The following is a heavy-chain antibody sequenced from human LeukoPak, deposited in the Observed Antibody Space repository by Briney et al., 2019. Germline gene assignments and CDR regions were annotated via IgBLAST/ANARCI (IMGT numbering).Heavy chain of an antibody. D-gene: IGHD6-13*01. Sequence: SETLSLTCAVYGGTFSGYYWSWIRQPPGKGLEWIGYIYYSGSTYYNPSLKSRVTISVDTSKNQFSLKLSSVTAADTAVYYCAREAADSSSWYLYYYYYMDVWGKGTTVTVSS. J-gene: IGHJ6*03. CDR1: GGTFSGYY. V-gene: IGHV4-34*09. CDR2: IYYSGST. CDR3: AREAADSSSWYLYYYYYMDV.